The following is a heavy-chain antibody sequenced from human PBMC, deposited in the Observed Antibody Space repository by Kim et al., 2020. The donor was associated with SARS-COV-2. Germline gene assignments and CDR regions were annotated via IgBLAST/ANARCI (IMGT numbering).Heavy chain of an antibody. J-gene: IGHJ4*02. CDR1: GFTFSSYS. D-gene: IGHD5-12*01. CDR3: AADIVATIRAEGENFDY. CDR2: ISSSSSYI. V-gene: IGHV3-21*01. Sequence: GGSLRLSCAASGFTFSSYSMNWVRQAPGKGLEWVSSISSSSSYIYYADSVKGRFTISRDNAKNSLYLQMNSLRAEDTAVYYCAADIVATIRAEGENFDYWGQGTLVTVSS.